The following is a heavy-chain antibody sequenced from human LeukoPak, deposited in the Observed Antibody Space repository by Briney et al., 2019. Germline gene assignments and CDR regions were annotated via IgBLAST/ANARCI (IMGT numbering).Heavy chain of an antibody. D-gene: IGHD4-17*01. CDR3: ARDPNGDYIGAFDN. V-gene: IGHV3-23*01. CDR1: GFIFREYA. Sequence: PGGSLRLSCAASGFIFREYAMTWVRQAPGKGLEWVSSITASDYTTYADSVKGRFTISRDNSKNTLYLQMDSLRGDDTALYHCARDPNGDYIGAFDNWGQGTMVTVSS. CDR2: ITASDYTT. J-gene: IGHJ3*02.